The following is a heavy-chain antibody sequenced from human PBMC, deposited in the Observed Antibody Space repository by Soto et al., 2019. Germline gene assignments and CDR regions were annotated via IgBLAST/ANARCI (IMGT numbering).Heavy chain of an antibody. CDR3: AKFFVETGGSSGWPWTFHY. CDR1: GFTVSSYA. J-gene: IGHJ4*02. V-gene: IGHV3-23*01. CDR2: ISGSGGTT. D-gene: IGHD6-25*01. Sequence: EVQLLESGGGLVQPGRSLRLSCAASGFTVSSYAMSWVRQAPGKGLEWVSAISGSGGTTYYAASVKGRFTISRDNSKNPLFLQLNSLRAEDTAVYYCAKFFVETGGSSGWPWTFHYWGQGTLVTVSS.